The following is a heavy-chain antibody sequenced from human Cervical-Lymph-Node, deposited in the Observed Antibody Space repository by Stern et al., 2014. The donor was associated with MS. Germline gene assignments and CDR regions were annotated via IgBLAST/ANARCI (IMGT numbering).Heavy chain of an antibody. CDR2: ISRSSSDI. J-gene: IGHJ5*02. CDR3: AGYYGSGSYWKGYFDP. Sequence: VQLVESGGGLVKPGGSLRLSCAASGFTFTTYTMNWVRQAPGKGLEWVSSISRSSSDIYYADSVKGRFTISRDNAKHSLYLQMNSLRAEDTALYYCAGYYGSGSYWKGYFDPWGQGTLVTVSS. V-gene: IGHV3-21*01. D-gene: IGHD3-10*01. CDR1: GFTFTTYT.